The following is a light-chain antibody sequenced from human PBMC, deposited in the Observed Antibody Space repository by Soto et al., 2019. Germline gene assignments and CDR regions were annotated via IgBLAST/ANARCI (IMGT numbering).Light chain of an antibody. J-gene: IGKJ1*01. V-gene: IGKV1-9*01. CDR2: AAS. CDR1: QGISSY. Sequence: IQLTQSPSSLSASGGDRVTITSRASQGISSYLAWYQQKPGKPPKLLIYAASTLQSGVPSRFSGSGSGTDFTLTISSLQPDDFATYYCLQYNSYWTFGQGTKVDIK. CDR3: LQYNSYWT.